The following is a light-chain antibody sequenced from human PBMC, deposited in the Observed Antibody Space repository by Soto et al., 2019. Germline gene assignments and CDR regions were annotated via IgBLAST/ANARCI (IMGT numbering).Light chain of an antibody. J-gene: IGLJ1*01. V-gene: IGLV2-11*01. CDR1: SSDVGNYNL. Sequence: QSALTQPRSVSGSPGQSVTISCTGTSSDVGNYNLVSWYQQHPGKAPKLMIYDVSDRPSGVPDRFSGSKSGNTAYLTISGLQVEDEAEYFCFSFTTTSTHVFGTGTKLTVL. CDR2: DVS. CDR3: FSFTTTSTHV.